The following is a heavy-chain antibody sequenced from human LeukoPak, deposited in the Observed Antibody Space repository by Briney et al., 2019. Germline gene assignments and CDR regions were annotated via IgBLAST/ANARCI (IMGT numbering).Heavy chain of an antibody. J-gene: IGHJ3*02. CDR3: ARGTTVTTTVLVPNDAFDI. V-gene: IGHV1-69*13. CDR2: SIPMFGTA. CDR1: GGTFNSYA. Sequence: SVKVSCKASGGTFNSYAINWVRQAPGQGLEWMGGSIPMFGTANFAPEFQGRVTITADEFTNTAYMELTSLKSEDTAVYYCARGTTVTTTVLVPNDAFDIWGQGTMVTVSS. D-gene: IGHD4-17*01.